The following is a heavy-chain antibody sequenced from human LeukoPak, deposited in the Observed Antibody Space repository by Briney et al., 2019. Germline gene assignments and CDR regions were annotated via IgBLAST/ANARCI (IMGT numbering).Heavy chain of an antibody. Sequence: TGGSLRLPCATSGVTFTTYTMNWVRQAPGKRLEFVSSILGDGRKYYIDSVQGRFAISRDTRTNTLYLQMDSLRVEDTAIYYCAKDLKPDGKWEIDYWGQGTLVTVSS. CDR1: GVTFTTYT. J-gene: IGHJ4*02. CDR3: AKDLKPDGKWEIDY. CDR2: ILGDGRK. V-gene: IGHV3-23*01. D-gene: IGHD1-26*01.